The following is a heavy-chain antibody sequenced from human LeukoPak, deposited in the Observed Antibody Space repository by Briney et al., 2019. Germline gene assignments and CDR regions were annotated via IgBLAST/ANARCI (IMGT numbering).Heavy chain of an antibody. Sequence: QPGGSLRLSCAASGFTFSSYSMNWVRQAPGKGLEWVSYISGSGTTIYYADSVKGRFTISRDNAKNSLYLQMNSLRVEDTATYYCARLVGQWLAYFDYWGQGSPVTVSS. J-gene: IGHJ4*02. CDR3: ARLVGQWLAYFDY. CDR2: ISGSGTTI. CDR1: GFTFSSYS. V-gene: IGHV3-48*04. D-gene: IGHD6-19*01.